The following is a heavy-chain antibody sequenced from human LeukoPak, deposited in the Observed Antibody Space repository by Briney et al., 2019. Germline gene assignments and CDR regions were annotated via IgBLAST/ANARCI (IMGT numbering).Heavy chain of an antibody. V-gene: IGHV3-21*01. CDR3: ARDLFGNYGDSHWFDP. J-gene: IGHJ5*02. CDR2: ITSSSSYI. D-gene: IGHD4-17*01. Sequence: GGSLRLSCAASGFTFSSYSMNWVRQAPGKGLEWVSSITSSSSYIYYADSVKGRFTISRDNAKNSLYLQMNSLRAEDTAVYYCARDLFGNYGDSHWFDPWGQGTLVTVSS. CDR1: GFTFSSYS.